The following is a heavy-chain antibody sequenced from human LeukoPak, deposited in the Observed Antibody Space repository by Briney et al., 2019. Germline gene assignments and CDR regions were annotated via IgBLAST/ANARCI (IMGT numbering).Heavy chain of an antibody. D-gene: IGHD2-15*01. CDR2: IYYSGST. CDR3: ARDRLLYGMDV. V-gene: IGHV4-39*07. CDR1: GGSISSSSYY. J-gene: IGHJ6*02. Sequence: SETLSLTCTVSGGSISSSSYYWGWIRQPPGKGLEWIGSIYYSGSTYYNPSLKSRVTISVDTSKNQFSLKLSSVTAADTAVYYCARDRLLYGMDVWGQGTTVTVSS.